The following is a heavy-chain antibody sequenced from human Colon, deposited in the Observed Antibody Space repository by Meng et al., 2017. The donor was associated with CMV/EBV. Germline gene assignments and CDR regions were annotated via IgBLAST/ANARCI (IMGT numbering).Heavy chain of an antibody. CDR3: GRDPNGDYIGAFEF. Sequence: SGFTFSKFAMTWVRQAPGKGLGWVASIRGDGVNVVSAESVRGRFTFSRDNRKNTLYLQMTSLRAGDTAVYYCGRDPNGDYIGAFEFWGQGAMVTVSS. D-gene: IGHD4-17*01. CDR2: IRGDGVNV. CDR1: GFTFSKFA. V-gene: IGHV3-23*01. J-gene: IGHJ3*01.